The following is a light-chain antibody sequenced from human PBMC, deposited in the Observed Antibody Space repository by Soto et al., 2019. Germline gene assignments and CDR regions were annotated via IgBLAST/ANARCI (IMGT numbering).Light chain of an antibody. CDR2: DVS. Sequence: QSVLTQPASVSGSPGQSITISCTGTSSDVGGYHYVSWYQQHPGKAPKLMIYDVSSRPSGVSNRFSGSKSGNTASLTISGLQADDEADYYCNSYTSSSTDVFGTGTKVTVL. V-gene: IGLV2-14*01. J-gene: IGLJ1*01. CDR1: SSDVGGYHY. CDR3: NSYTSSSTDV.